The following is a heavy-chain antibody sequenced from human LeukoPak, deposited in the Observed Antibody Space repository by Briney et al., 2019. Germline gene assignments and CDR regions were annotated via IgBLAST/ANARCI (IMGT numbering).Heavy chain of an antibody. CDR2: IIPIFGTA. J-gene: IGHJ6*02. CDR3: ARTSRVWSGYIYYYGMDV. CDR1: GGTFSSYA. V-gene: IGHV1-69*13. Sequence: GASVKVSCKASGGTFSSYAISWVRQAPGQGLVWMGGIIPIFGTANYAQKFQGRVTITADESTSTAYMELSSLRSEDTAVYYCARTSRVWSGYIYYYGMDVWGQGTTVTVSS. D-gene: IGHD3-3*01.